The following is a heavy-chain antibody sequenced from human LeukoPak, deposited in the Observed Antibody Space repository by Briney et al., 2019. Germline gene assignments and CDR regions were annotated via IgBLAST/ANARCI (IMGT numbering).Heavy chain of an antibody. CDR3: ARHRDRSSGWYESRYYYYMDV. CDR2: ISSSSSYI. Sequence: GGSLRLSCAASGFTFSSYSMNWVRQAPGKGLEWVSSISSSSSYIYYADSVKGRFTISRDNAKNSLYLQMNSLRAEDTAVYYCARHRDRSSGWYESRYYYYMDVWGKGTTVTVSS. V-gene: IGHV3-21*01. J-gene: IGHJ6*03. CDR1: GFTFSSYS. D-gene: IGHD6-19*01.